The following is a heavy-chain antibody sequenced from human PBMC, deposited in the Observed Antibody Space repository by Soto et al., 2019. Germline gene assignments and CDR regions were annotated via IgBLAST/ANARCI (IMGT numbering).Heavy chain of an antibody. CDR1: GGSITSGGYY. D-gene: IGHD2-2*01. J-gene: IGHJ6*02. CDR2: IYYSGST. Sequence: QVQLQESGPGLVKPSQTLSLTCTVSGGSITSGGYYWSWIRQHPGKGLEWIGDIYYSGSTYYNPSLKSRVTISVDTSKNQCSLKLSSVTAADTAVYYCARDCSSTSCYLGSYYYGMDVWGQGTTVTVSS. V-gene: IGHV4-31*03. CDR3: ARDCSSTSCYLGSYYYGMDV.